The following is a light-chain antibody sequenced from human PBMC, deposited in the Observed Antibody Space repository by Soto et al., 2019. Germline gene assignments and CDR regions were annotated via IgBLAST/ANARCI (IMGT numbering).Light chain of an antibody. CDR2: GAS. CDR1: QSVGSN. V-gene: IGKV3-15*01. Sequence: EKVMTQSPASVSVTPGERATLSCRASQSVGSNLAWYQQKPGQAPRLLIYGASTRATGIPARFSGSGSGTEFTLTITSLQSEDFAVYYCQQYNNWPPWTLGQGTKVDI. CDR3: QQYNNWPPWT. J-gene: IGKJ1*01.